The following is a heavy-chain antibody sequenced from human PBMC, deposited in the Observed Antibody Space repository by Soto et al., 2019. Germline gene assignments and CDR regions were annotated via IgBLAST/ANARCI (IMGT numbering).Heavy chain of an antibody. CDR3: ARAVADYEGDY. CDR1: GGSFSGYY. V-gene: IGHV4-34*01. D-gene: IGHD6-19*01. J-gene: IGHJ4*02. CDR2: INHIGST. Sequence: QVQLQQWGAGLLKPSETLSLTCAVYGGSFSGYYWSWIRQPPGKGLEWIGEINHIGSTNYNPSLKRRVTISVDTSKNQFSLKLISVNAAETAVYYCARAVADYEGDYWGQGTLVTVSS.